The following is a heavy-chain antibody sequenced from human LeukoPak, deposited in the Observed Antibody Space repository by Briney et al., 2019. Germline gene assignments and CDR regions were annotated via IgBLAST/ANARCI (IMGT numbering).Heavy chain of an antibody. CDR3: ARDWARLEWLLDYYYYGMDV. J-gene: IGHJ6*02. CDR2: ISSSGSTI. Sequence: GGSLRLFCAASGFTFSDYYMSWIRQAPGKGLEWVSYISSSGSTIYYADSVKGRFTISRDNAKNSLYLQMNSLRAEDTAVYYCARDWARLEWLLDYYYYGMDVWGQGTTVTVSS. V-gene: IGHV3-11*01. CDR1: GFTFSDYY. D-gene: IGHD3-3*01.